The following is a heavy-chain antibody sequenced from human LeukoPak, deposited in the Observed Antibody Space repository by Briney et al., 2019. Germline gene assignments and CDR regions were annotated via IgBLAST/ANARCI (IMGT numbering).Heavy chain of an antibody. J-gene: IGHJ4*02. V-gene: IGHV3-23*01. CDR2: ISGSDGST. D-gene: IGHD2/OR15-2a*01. CDR1: GFTFSSFG. Sequence: PGGSLRLSCAASGFTFSSFGMTWVRQAPGMGLEWVSGISGSDGSTYYADSVKGRFTISRDNSKNTLYLQMNSRRVEDAALYYCAKNIGGLDYWGQGTLVTVSS. CDR3: AKNIGGLDY.